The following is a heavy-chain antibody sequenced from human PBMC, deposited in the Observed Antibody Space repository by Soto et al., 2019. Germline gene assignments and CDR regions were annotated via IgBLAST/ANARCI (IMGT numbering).Heavy chain of an antibody. CDR2: IRSKAYGGTT. V-gene: IGHV3-49*04. Sequence: EVQLVESGGGLVQPGRSLRLSCTVSGFTFGDYSLSWVRQAPGKGLEWVGLIRSKAYGGTTDYAASVKGRFSISRDDSKSIAYLQMNSLKTEDTALYYCTREPVPAAVRVYYYFGMDVWGKGTTVTVSS. D-gene: IGHD2-2*01. CDR1: GFTFGDYS. J-gene: IGHJ6*04. CDR3: TREPVPAAVRVYYYFGMDV.